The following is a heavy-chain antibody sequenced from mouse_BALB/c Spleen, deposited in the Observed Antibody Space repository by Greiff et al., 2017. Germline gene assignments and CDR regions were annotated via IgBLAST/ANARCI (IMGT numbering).Heavy chain of an antibody. V-gene: IGHV1S137*01. CDR3: ARSLITTVVGGAMDY. D-gene: IGHD1-1*01. CDR2: ISTYYGDA. CDR1: GYTFTDYA. Sequence: QVQLQQSGAELVRPGVSVKISCKGSGYTFTDYAMHWVKQNHAKSLEWIGVISTYYGDASYNQKFKGKATMTVDKSSSTAYMELARLTSEDSAIYYCARSLITTVVGGAMDYWGQGTSVTVSS. J-gene: IGHJ4*01.